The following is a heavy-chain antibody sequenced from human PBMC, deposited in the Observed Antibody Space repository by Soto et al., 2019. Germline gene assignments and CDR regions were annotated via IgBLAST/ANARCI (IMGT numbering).Heavy chain of an antibody. Sequence: PSETLSLTCTFSGGSISSYYWSWIRQPAGKGLEWIGRIYTSGSTNYNPSLKSRVTMSVDTSKNQFSLKLSSVTAADTAVYYCARDNDRIAAAGESAYGMDVWGQGTTVTVSS. V-gene: IGHV4-4*07. CDR2: IYTSGST. CDR3: ARDNDRIAAAGESAYGMDV. J-gene: IGHJ6*02. CDR1: GGSISSYY. D-gene: IGHD6-13*01.